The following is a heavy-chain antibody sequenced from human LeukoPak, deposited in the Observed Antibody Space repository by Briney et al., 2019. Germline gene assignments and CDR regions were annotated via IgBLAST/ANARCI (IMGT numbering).Heavy chain of an antibody. Sequence: GGSLRLSCAASGFTFSSYSMNWVRQAPGKGLEWVSSISSSSSYIYYADSVKGRFTISRDNAKNSLYLQMNSLRAEDTAVYYCASVVTAITVFGAFDIWGQGTMVTVSS. CDR2: ISSSSSYI. CDR1: GFTFSSYS. CDR3: ASVVTAITVFGAFDI. D-gene: IGHD2-21*02. J-gene: IGHJ3*02. V-gene: IGHV3-21*01.